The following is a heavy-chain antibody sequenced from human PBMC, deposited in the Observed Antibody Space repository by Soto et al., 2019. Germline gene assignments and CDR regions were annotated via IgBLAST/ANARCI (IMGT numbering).Heavy chain of an antibody. CDR1: GGTFSSYA. CDR2: IIPIFGTA. CDR3: TTREGSLGSFYYYYGMDV. V-gene: IGHV1-69*13. J-gene: IGHJ6*02. Sequence: ASVKVSCKASGGTFSSYAISWVRQAPGQGLEWKGGIIPIFGTANYAQKFQGRVTITADESTSTAYMELSSLRSEDTAVYYCTTREGSLGSFYYYYGMDVWGQGTTVTVSS. D-gene: IGHD7-27*01.